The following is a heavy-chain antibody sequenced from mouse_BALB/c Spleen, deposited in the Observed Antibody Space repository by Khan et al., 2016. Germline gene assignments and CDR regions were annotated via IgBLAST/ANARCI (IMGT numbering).Heavy chain of an antibody. CDR2: INTYTGEP. CDR1: GYTFTNYG. CDR3: ASYDRDAMGY. V-gene: IGHV9-3-1*01. D-gene: IGHD2-14*01. J-gene: IGHJ4*01. Sequence: QIQLVQSGPELKKPGETVKISCKASGYTFTNYGMNWVKQAPGKGLKWMGWINTYTGEPTYADDFKGRFAFSLETSASPAYLQFNNLNNEDTATNFCASYDRDAMGYWGQGTSVTVSS.